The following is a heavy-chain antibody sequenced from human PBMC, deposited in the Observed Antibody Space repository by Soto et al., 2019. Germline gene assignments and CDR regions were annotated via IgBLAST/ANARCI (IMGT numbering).Heavy chain of an antibody. CDR1: GESFSGYY. J-gene: IGHJ6*02. D-gene: IGHD1-7*01. CDR2: VDHRGST. Sequence: QVHLQQRGAGLLKPSETLSLNCVVSGESFSGYYWSWIRQTPGMGLEWIGEVDHRGSTTYNPSLKTRASISIDSSKNLFSLELTSVTAADTALYFCARYEYGNSLYGVDVWGQGPRVTVSS. CDR3: ARYEYGNSLYGVDV. V-gene: IGHV4-34*02.